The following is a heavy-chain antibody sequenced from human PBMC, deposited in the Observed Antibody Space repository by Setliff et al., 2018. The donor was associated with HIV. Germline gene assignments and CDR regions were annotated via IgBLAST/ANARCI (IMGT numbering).Heavy chain of an antibody. D-gene: IGHD2-2*01. CDR3: ARVDCSSTSCYRDYYYYMDV. V-gene: IGHV4-28*03. Sequence: PSETLSLTCAVSGYSISSTNWWGWLRQPPGKGLEWIGYIYYSGSTYYNPSLKSRVTISVDTSKNQFSLKLSPVTAADTAVYYCARVDCSSTSCYRDYYYYMDVWGKGTTVTVSS. CDR1: GYSISSTNW. J-gene: IGHJ6*03. CDR2: IYYSGST.